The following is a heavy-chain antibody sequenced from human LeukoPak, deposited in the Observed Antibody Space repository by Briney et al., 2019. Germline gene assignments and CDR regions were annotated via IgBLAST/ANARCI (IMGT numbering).Heavy chain of an antibody. CDR1: GFTVSSNY. Sequence: GGSLRLSCAASGFTVSSNYMSWVRQAPGKGLEWVSVIYSGGSTYYADSVKGRFTISRDNSKNTLYLQMNSLRAEDTAVYYCAKTRLRHAFDIWGQGTMVTVSS. CDR2: IYSGGST. CDR3: AKTRLRHAFDI. D-gene: IGHD5-18*01. J-gene: IGHJ3*02. V-gene: IGHV3-53*01.